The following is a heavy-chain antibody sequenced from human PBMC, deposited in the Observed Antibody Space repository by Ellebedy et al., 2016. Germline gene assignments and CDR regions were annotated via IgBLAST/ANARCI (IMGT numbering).Heavy chain of an antibody. V-gene: IGHV3-30-3*01. D-gene: IGHD2-15*01. J-gene: IGHJ4*02. CDR1: GFTFNAYA. CDR3: ARETRGYAGIFDY. CDR2: VSYDGSKT. Sequence: GGSLRLXXEASGFTFNAYAMHWVRQAPGKGLDWVAFVSYDGSKTYYADSVKGRFTISRDNSKNTVDLQMNSLRAEDTALYYCARETRGYAGIFDYWGQGTRVTASS.